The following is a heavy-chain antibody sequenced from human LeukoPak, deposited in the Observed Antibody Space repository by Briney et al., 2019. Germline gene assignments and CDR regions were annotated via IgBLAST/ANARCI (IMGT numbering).Heavy chain of an antibody. Sequence: ASVKVSCKPSGYTFTGFYIHWVRQAPGQGLQWMGWINPKKGATKYSQNFRAMVTMTRDTSIDTAYMELSSLTSDDTAIYYCARPTHRLTVTTAIDYWGQGTLVTVSS. CDR2: INPKKGAT. J-gene: IGHJ4*02. D-gene: IGHD4-17*01. CDR1: GYTFTGFY. CDR3: ARPTHRLTVTTAIDY. V-gene: IGHV1-2*02.